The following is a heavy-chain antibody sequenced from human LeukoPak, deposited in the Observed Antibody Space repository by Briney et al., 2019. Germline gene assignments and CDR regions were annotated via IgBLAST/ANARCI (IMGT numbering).Heavy chain of an antibody. D-gene: IGHD1-7*01. CDR1: GYTFTGYY. V-gene: IGHV1-2*02. Sequence: GASVKVSCKASGYTFTGYYMHWVRQAPGQGLEWMGWINPSTGGTNYAQEFQGRVTMTRDTSISTAYMDLSRLRSDDTAVYYCVQFELDYWGQGTLVTVSS. J-gene: IGHJ4*02. CDR3: VQFELDY. CDR2: INPSTGGT.